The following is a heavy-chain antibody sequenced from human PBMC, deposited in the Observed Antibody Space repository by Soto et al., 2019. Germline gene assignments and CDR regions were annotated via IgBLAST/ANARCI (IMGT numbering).Heavy chain of an antibody. CDR3: ALSGYGDLYDY. J-gene: IGHJ4*02. CDR2: IYYSGST. D-gene: IGHD4-17*01. V-gene: IGHV4-61*01. CDR1: GVSGSSGSYY. Sequence: PSETLSLTCTVSGVSGSSGSYYLSWIRQPPGKGLEWIGYIYYSGSTNYNPSPKSRVTISVDTSKNQFSLKLSSVTAADTAVYYCALSGYGDLYDYWGQGTLVTVS.